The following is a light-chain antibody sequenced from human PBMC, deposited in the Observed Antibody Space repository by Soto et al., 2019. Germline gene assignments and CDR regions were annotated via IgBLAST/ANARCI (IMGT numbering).Light chain of an antibody. CDR2: DVS. J-gene: IGLJ2*01. Sequence: QSVLTQPASVSGSPGQSITISCTGTGSDVGGYNYVSWYQQHPGKAPKLMIYDVSNRPSGVSNRFSGSQSGNTASLTISGLQAEDEADYYCRSYTSSSTLVVFGGGTKLTVL. CDR3: RSYTSSSTLVV. CDR1: GSDVGGYNY. V-gene: IGLV2-14*01.